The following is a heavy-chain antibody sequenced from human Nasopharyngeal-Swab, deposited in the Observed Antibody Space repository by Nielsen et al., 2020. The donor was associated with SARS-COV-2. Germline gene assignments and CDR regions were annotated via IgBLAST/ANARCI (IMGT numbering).Heavy chain of an antibody. V-gene: IGHV3-9*01. CDR2: LSWSSSDI. CDR1: GLTFEDHA. Sequence: LSLTCAASGLTFEDHAMHWVRQSPGQGPEWVSGLSWSSSDIGYANSVKGRFTISRDNAKNSLYLQMNSLRVDDTALYYCTKGRADYSNPSFDNWGQGTLVTVSS. J-gene: IGHJ4*02. CDR3: TKGRADYSNPSFDN. D-gene: IGHD4-11*01.